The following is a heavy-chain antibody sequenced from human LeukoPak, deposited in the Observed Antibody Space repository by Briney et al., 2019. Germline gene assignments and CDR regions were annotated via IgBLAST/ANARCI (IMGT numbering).Heavy chain of an antibody. CDR1: GGSISSGDYY. J-gene: IGHJ3*02. D-gene: IGHD4-23*01. Sequence: TASETLSLTCTVSGGSISSGDYYWSWIRQPPGKGLEWIGYIYYSGSTYYNPSLKSRVTISVDTSKNQFSLKLSSVTAADTAVYYCARGPVGIWGQGTMVTVSS. V-gene: IGHV4-30-4*01. CDR3: ARGPVGI. CDR2: IYYSGST.